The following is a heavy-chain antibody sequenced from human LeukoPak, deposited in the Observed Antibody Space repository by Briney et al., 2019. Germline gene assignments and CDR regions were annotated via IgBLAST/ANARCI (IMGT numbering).Heavy chain of an antibody. V-gene: IGHV3-23*01. CDR2: ISGSGGST. CDR3: AKDRQAGYYYYYYTDV. J-gene: IGHJ6*03. CDR1: GFTFSSYA. Sequence: GGSLRLSXAASGFTFSSYAMSWVRQAPGKGLEWVSAISGSGGSTYYADSVKGRFTISRDNSKNTLYLQMNSLRAEDTAVYYCAKDRQAGYYYYYYTDVWGKGTTVTVSS.